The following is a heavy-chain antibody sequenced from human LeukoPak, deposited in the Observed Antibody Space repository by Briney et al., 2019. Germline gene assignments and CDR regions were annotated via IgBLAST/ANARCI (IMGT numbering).Heavy chain of an antibody. V-gene: IGHV4-4*07. Sequence: SETLSLTCTVSGGSISSYYWSWLRQPAGKGLEWVGRIYTSGSTNYNPSLKRRVTISVDTSKNQFSLKRSSVPAADTAVYYCARDAYYYDSSGYYSDYWGQGTLVTVSS. CDR3: ARDAYYYDSSGYYSDY. D-gene: IGHD3-22*01. J-gene: IGHJ4*02. CDR1: GGSISSYY. CDR2: IYTSGST.